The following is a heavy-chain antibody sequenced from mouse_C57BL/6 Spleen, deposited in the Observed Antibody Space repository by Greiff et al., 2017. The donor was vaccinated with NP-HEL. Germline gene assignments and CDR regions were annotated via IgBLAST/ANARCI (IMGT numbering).Heavy chain of an antibody. Sequence: VQLKQSGPELVKPGASVKISCKASGYSFTGYYMNWVKQSPEKSLEWIGEINPSTGGTTYNQKFKAKATLTVDKSSSTAYMQLKSLTSEDSAVYYCARGTDYYGSSYQYFDYWGQGTTLTVSS. D-gene: IGHD1-1*01. CDR1: GYSFTGYY. CDR2: INPSTGGT. J-gene: IGHJ2*01. CDR3: ARGTDYYGSSYQYFDY. V-gene: IGHV1-42*01.